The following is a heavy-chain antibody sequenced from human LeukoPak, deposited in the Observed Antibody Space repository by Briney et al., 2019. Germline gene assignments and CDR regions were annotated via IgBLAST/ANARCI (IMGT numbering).Heavy chain of an antibody. Sequence: GGSLRLSCAASGFTFSSYWMSWVRQAPGKGPEWVATIGQDGSEKFYVDSVKGRFTISRDNAKNSLFLQIYSLRAEDTSVYYCARTVRWSDYFDYWGQGALVTVSS. CDR1: GFTFSSYW. J-gene: IGHJ4*02. V-gene: IGHV3-7*01. D-gene: IGHD6-13*01. CDR3: ARTVRWSDYFDY. CDR2: IGQDGSEK.